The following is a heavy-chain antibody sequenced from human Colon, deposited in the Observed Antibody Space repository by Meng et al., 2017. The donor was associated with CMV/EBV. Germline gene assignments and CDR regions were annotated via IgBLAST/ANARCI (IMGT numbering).Heavy chain of an antibody. J-gene: IGHJ4*02. Sequence: SGPTLVKPTQTLTLTCTFSGFSLSTGGVGVGWIRQPPGKALEWLALIYWNDDKRYSPSLKSRLTITKDTSKNQVVLTMTYMDPVDTATYYCAHRRNLWAAVKTGEVFDYWGQGTLVTVSS. V-gene: IGHV2-5*01. CDR3: AHRRNLWAAVKTGEVFDY. D-gene: IGHD3-10*01. CDR1: GFSLSTGGVG. CDR2: IYWNDDK.